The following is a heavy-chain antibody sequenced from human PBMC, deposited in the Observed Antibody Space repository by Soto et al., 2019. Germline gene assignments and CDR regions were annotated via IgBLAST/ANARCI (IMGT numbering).Heavy chain of an antibody. D-gene: IGHD5-12*01. Sequence: SQPLLLPCAISGDSVSSNSAAWNWIRQAPSRSLEWLGRTYYRSKCYKYYQISVKSLITINPDTSKNQYSRQLNSVIPEDTAVYYCVRDSYRGGYAPGPYFDDWGQGTLVTAPQ. V-gene: IGHV6-1*01. J-gene: IGHJ4*02. CDR2: TYYRSKCYK. CDR1: GDSVSSNSAA. CDR3: VRDSYRGGYAPGPYFDD.